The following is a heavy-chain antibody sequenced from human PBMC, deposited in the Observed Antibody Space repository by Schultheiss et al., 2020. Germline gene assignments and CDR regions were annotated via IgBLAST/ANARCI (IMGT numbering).Heavy chain of an antibody. Sequence: GGSLRLSCAASGFTFSDYYMSWIRQAPGKGLEWVAVISYDGSYEYYADSVKGRFTISRDNSKNTLYLQMNSLRAEDTAVYYCARAGYSTSWYVGPFDYWGQGTLVTVSS. J-gene: IGHJ4*02. CDR3: ARAGYSTSWYVGPFDY. CDR2: ISYDGSYE. V-gene: IGHV3-30*03. D-gene: IGHD6-13*01. CDR1: GFTFSDYY.